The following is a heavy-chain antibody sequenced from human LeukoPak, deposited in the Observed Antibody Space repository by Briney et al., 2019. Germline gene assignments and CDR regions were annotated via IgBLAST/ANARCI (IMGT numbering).Heavy chain of an antibody. J-gene: IGHJ3*01. CDR1: GFTYSSYA. Sequence: GGSLRLSCAASGFTYSSYALHWVSQAPGKGLEWVSDISDSGESTYYADSVKGRFTISRDNPKNTLYLQMNSLKAEDTAVYYCAKLVVPTVVTLSGFDFWGRGTMVTVSS. V-gene: IGHV3-23*01. D-gene: IGHD4-23*01. CDR2: ISDSGEST. CDR3: AKLVVPTVVTLSGFDF.